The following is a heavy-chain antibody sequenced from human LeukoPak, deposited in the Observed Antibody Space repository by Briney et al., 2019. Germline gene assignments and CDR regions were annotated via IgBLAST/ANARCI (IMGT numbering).Heavy chain of an antibody. CDR2: IYPGDSDT. CDR3: ARLDDSSGYYSHFDH. CDR1: GYNFTSYW. V-gene: IGHV5-51*01. D-gene: IGHD3-22*01. Sequence: GESLKISCKGSGYNFTSYWIGWVRQMPGKGLEWMGIIYPGDSDTRYSPSFQGQVTISADKSISTAYLQWSSLKASDTAMYYCARLDDSSGYYSHFDHWGQGTLVTVSS. J-gene: IGHJ4*02.